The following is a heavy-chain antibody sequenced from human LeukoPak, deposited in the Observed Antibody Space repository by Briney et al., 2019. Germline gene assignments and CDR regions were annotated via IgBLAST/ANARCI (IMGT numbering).Heavy chain of an antibody. CDR3: ASSSSFLDY. CDR2: SGST. CDR1: GYSISSGYY. J-gene: IGHJ4*02. Sequence: PSETLSLTCTVSGYSISSGYYWGWIRQPPGKGLEWIGSGSTYYNPSLKSRVTISVDTSKNQFSLKLSSVTAADTAVYYCASSSSFLDYWGQGTLVTVSS. V-gene: IGHV4-38-2*02. D-gene: IGHD6-13*01.